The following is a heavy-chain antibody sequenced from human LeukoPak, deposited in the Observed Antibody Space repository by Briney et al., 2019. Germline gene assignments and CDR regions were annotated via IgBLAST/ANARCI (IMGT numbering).Heavy chain of an antibody. V-gene: IGHV3-66*01. J-gene: IGHJ6*02. CDR3: ARITFPSNYYGMDV. CDR2: IYSGGST. CDR1: GFTVSSNY. Sequence: PGGSLRLSCAASGFTVSSNYMSWVRQAPGKGLEWVSVIYSGGSTYYADSVKGRFTISRDNSKNTLYLQMNSLRAEDTAVYYCARITFPSNYYGMDVWGQGTTVTVSS. D-gene: IGHD2/OR15-2a*01.